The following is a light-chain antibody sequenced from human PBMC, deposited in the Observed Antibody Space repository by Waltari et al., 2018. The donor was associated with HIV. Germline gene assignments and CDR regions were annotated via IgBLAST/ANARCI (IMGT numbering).Light chain of an antibody. V-gene: IGLV7-43*01. Sequence: QTVVTQEPSLTVSPGGTVTLTCASSTGAVTSGNSPNWFQQKPGQAPRALIYSTSNKNSGTPARFSGSRLGGKAALTLSGVQPEDEAEYYCLLYYGGAQRYVFGTGTRVTVL. J-gene: IGLJ1*01. CDR3: LLYYGGAQRYV. CDR1: TGAVTSGNS. CDR2: STS.